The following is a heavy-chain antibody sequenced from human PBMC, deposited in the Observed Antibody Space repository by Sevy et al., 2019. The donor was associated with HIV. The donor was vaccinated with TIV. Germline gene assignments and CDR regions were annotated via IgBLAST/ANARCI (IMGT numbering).Heavy chain of an antibody. Sequence: GGSLRLSCAASGFTFSTYAMTWVRQAPGGGLEWVSVISGSGSSTYYADSVKGRFTISRDNSKNTLFLQMNSLRAGDTAVYYCAKDRVSGTYYSGDFDYWGQGTLVTVSS. CDR2: ISGSGSST. V-gene: IGHV3-23*01. J-gene: IGHJ4*02. CDR3: AKDRVSGTYYSGDFDY. CDR1: GFTFSTYA. D-gene: IGHD3-10*01.